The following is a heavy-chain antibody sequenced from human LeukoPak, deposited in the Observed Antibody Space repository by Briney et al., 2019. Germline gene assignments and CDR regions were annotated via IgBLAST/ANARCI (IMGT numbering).Heavy chain of an antibody. Sequence: GGPLRLSCAASGFTFSSYSMNWVRQAPGKGLEWVSSISRSSSYIYYADSVKGRFTISRDNSKNTLYLQMNSLRAEDTAVYYCATSKASYYYDSSGYGESYYFDYWGQGTLVTVSS. CDR3: ATSKASYYYDSSGYGESYYFDY. V-gene: IGHV3-21*04. CDR2: ISRSSSYI. D-gene: IGHD3-22*01. CDR1: GFTFSSYS. J-gene: IGHJ4*02.